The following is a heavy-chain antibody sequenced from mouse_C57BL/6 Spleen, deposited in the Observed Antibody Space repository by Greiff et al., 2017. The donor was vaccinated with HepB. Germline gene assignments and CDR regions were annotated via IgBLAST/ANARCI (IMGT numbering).Heavy chain of an antibody. J-gene: IGHJ2*01. D-gene: IGHD1-1*01. CDR1: GYTFTSYW. CDR2: IDPSDSYT. CDR3: ARRSSYYGSSYEDGDY. Sequence: VQLQQPGAELVRPGTSVKLSCKASGYTFTSYWMHWVKQRPGQGLEWIGVIDPSDSYTNYNQKFKGKATLTVDTSSSTAYMQLSSLTSEDSAVYYCARRSSYYGSSYEDGDYWGQGTTLTVSS. V-gene: IGHV1-59*01.